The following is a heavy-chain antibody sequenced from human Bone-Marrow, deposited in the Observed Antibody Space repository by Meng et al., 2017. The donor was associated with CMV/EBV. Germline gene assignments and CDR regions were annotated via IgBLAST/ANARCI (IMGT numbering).Heavy chain of an antibody. CDR3: ARVGGNKSPLHH. D-gene: IGHD5-12*01. V-gene: IGHV4-59*01. CDR2: LYDTGST. J-gene: IGHJ1*01. CDR1: GDSMRRNF. Sequence: GSLRLSCTVSGDSMRRNFWSWIRQSPGKGLEWIGYLYDTGSTKYNPSLKSRVTLSLGASVKYFSLKLTSVTAADTAVYYCARVGGNKSPLHHWGQGTLATVPS.